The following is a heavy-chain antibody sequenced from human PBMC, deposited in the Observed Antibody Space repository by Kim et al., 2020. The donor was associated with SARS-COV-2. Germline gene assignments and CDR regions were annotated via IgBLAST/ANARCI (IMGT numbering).Heavy chain of an antibody. J-gene: IGHJ4*02. CDR1: GGSFSGYY. D-gene: IGHD6-19*01. CDR3: ARLNRVAVDY. V-gene: IGHV4-34*01. Sequence: SETLSLTCAVYGGSFSGYYWSWIRQPPGKGLEWIGEINHSGSTNYNPSLKSRVTISVDTSKNQFSLKLSSVTAADTAVYYCARLNRVAVDYWGQGTLVTVSS. CDR2: INHSGST.